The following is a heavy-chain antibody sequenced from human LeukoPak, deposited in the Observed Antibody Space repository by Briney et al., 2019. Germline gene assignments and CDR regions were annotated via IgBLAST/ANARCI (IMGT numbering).Heavy chain of an antibody. CDR3: AKRGEVSTYYYFES. D-gene: IGHD2/OR15-2a*01. V-gene: IGHV3-23*01. CDR1: KFTFMNYA. Sequence: GGSLRLSCTASKFTFMNYAMHWDRQAPGKGLEWLSTIGSAGGSIFYADSVKGRFTTSRDNSKSTLFLQMDSLRVEDTALYYCAKRGEVSTYYYFESWGQGALVTVSP. J-gene: IGHJ4*02. CDR2: IGSAGGSI.